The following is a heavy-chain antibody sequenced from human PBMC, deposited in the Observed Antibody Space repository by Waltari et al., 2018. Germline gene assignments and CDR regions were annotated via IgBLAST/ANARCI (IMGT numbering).Heavy chain of an antibody. V-gene: IGHV1-69*05. D-gene: IGHD3-22*01. Sequence: QVQLVQSGAEVKKPGSSVKVSCKASGGTFSSYAISWVRQAPGQGLEWMGGIIPIFGTANYAQKFQGRVTITTDESTSTAYMELSSLRSEDTAVYYCARGDYYDSSGYYYEYFDYWGQGTLDTVSS. CDR2: IIPIFGTA. CDR3: ARGDYYDSSGYYYEYFDY. J-gene: IGHJ4*02. CDR1: GGTFSSYA.